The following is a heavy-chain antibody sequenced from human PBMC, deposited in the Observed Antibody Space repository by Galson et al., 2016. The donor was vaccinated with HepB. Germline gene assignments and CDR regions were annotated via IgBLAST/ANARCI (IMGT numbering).Heavy chain of an antibody. V-gene: IGHV3-11*01. D-gene: IGHD1-26*01. CDR2: ISTGGNSM. CDR3: AGDGGYAGSYSVGDAFDI. Sequence: SLRLSCAASGFTFSDYHMNWIRQAPGKGLEWISYISTGGNSMLYADSVRGRFSISRDNSKNTLYLQMNSLRAEDTAMYYCAGDGGYAGSYSVGDAFDIWGQGTMVTVSS. J-gene: IGHJ3*02. CDR1: GFTFSDYH.